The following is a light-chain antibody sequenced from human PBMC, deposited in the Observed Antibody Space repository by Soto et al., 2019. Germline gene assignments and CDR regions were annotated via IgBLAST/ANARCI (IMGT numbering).Light chain of an antibody. Sequence: EIVLTQSPATLSVSPGDRVTLSCRASQSVDINLAWYQQKAGQAPRLLVYGASTKATDMPGRFSGSGSGTDFTLTISRLEPEDFAVYYCQQYGSSSTWTFGQGTKVDIK. CDR3: QQYGSSSTWT. V-gene: IGKV3-20*01. J-gene: IGKJ1*01. CDR2: GAS. CDR1: QSVDIN.